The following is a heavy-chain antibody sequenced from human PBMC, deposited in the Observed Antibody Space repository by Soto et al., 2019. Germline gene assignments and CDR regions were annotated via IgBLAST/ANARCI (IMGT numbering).Heavy chain of an antibody. CDR2: FWYDGSNK. CDR1: GFTFRTYG. V-gene: IGHV3-33*01. CDR3: ARDGTFGAKGGSLDI. Sequence: VGSLRLSCAASGFTFRTYGMHWVRQAPGKGLEWVAIFWYDGSNKYYAESVKGRFTISRDNSKNTLYLQMNSLRAEDTAVYYCARDGTFGAKGGSLDIWGQGTMVTVSS. D-gene: IGHD3-16*01. J-gene: IGHJ3*02.